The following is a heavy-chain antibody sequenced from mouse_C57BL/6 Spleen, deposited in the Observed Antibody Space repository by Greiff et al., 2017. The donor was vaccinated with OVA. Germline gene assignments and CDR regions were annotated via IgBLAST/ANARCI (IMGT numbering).Heavy chain of an antibody. CDR1: GYTFTSYW. J-gene: IGHJ4*01. V-gene: IGHV1-69*01. D-gene: IGHD2-4*01. CDR2: IDPSDSYT. CDR3: AVIYYDYGDY. Sequence: QVQLQQPGAELVMPGASVKLSCKASGYTFTSYWMHWVKQRPGQGLEWIGEIDPSDSYTNYNQKFKGKSTLTVDKSSSTAYMQLSSLTSEDSAVYYCAVIYYDYGDYWGQGTSVTVSS.